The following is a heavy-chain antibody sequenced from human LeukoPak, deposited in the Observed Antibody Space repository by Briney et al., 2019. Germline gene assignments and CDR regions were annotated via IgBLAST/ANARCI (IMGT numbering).Heavy chain of an antibody. Sequence: KSGGSLRLSCAPSGFTFSDHHIDWVRQAPGKGLEWGSYISSIISSIYYADSVKGRFTISRDNAKNSLYLQMNSLRAEDTAVYYCAGDTLGTDLHSSGWYERAFDIWGQGTMVTVSS. CDR1: GFTFSDHH. J-gene: IGHJ3*02. CDR2: ISSIISSI. V-gene: IGHV3-11*04. D-gene: IGHD6-19*01. CDR3: AGDTLGTDLHSSGWYERAFDI.